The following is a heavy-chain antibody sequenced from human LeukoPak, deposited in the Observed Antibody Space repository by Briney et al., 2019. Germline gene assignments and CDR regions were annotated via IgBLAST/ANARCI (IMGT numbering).Heavy chain of an antibody. D-gene: IGHD4-23*01. CDR2: ISYDGSNK. CDR1: GFTFSSYA. Sequence: GRSLRLSCAASGFTFSSYAMHWVRQAPGKGLEWVAVISYDGSNKYYADSVKGRFTISRDNSKNTLYLQMNSLRAEDTAVYYCARDHGGNSNYFDYWGQGTLVTVPS. J-gene: IGHJ4*02. CDR3: ARDHGGNSNYFDY. V-gene: IGHV3-30*04.